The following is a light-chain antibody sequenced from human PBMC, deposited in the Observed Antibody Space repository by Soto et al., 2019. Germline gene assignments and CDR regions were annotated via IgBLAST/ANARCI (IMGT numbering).Light chain of an antibody. CDR3: QQSYSTPL. V-gene: IGKV1-39*01. CDR1: QSISSY. J-gene: IGKJ3*01. CDR2: AAS. Sequence: DIQMTQSPSSLSASVRDRVTITCRASQSISSYLNWYQQKPGKAPKLLIYAASSLQSGVPSRFSGSGSGTDFTLTISSLQPEDFATYYCQQSYSTPLFGPGTKVDIK.